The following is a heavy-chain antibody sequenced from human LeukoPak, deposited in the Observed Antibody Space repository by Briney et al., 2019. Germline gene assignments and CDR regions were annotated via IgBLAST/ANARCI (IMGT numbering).Heavy chain of an antibody. J-gene: IGHJ4*02. V-gene: IGHV1-24*01. CDR3: ATDAIIGGSYSPRDY. CDR1: GYTLTELS. Sequence: GASVKVSCKVSGYTLTELSIHLVRQSPGKGLEGRGGFDPEDGETIYAQKFQGRGTMTEDTSTDTGYMELSSLRSEATAVYSCATDAIIGGSYSPRDYWGQGTLVTVSS. CDR2: FDPEDGET. D-gene: IGHD1-26*01.